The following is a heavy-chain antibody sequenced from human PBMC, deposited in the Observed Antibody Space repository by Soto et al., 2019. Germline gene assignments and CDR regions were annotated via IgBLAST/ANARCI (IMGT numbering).Heavy chain of an antibody. CDR2: IYYSGST. Sequence: SDTLSLTCTVSGGSISSGGYYWSWIRQHPGKGLEWIGYIYYSGSTYYNPSLKSRVTISVDTSKNQFSLKLSSVTAADTAVYYCAHCSGGSGRYYYYGMDVWGQGTTVTVSS. J-gene: IGHJ6*02. CDR1: GGSISSGGYY. D-gene: IGHD2-15*01. CDR3: AHCSGGSGRYYYYGMDV. V-gene: IGHV4-31*03.